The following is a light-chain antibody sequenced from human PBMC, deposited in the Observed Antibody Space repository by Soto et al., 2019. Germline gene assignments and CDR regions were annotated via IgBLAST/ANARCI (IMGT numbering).Light chain of an antibody. V-gene: IGLV6-57*04. CDR1: SGSIASNY. Sequence: NFMLTQPHSVSESPGKTVTLSCTRSSGSIASNYVQWYQRRPGSAPTTVIYEDDQRPSGVPDRFSGSIDSSSNSASLTISGLRTEDEADYYCQSFDSTTWVFGGGTKLTVL. CDR2: EDD. J-gene: IGLJ3*02. CDR3: QSFDSTTWV.